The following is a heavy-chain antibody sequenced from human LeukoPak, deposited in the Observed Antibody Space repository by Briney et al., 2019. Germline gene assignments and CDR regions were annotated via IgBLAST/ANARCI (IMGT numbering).Heavy chain of an antibody. CDR2: IYYSGST. Sequence: SETLSLTCTVSGGSISSSSYYWSWIRQPPGKGLEWIGYIYYSGSTNYNPSLKSRVTISVDTSKNQFSLKLSSVTAADTAVYYCARGIDYWGQGTLVTGSP. CDR1: GGSISSSSYY. J-gene: IGHJ4*01. V-gene: IGHV4-61*01. CDR3: ARGIDY.